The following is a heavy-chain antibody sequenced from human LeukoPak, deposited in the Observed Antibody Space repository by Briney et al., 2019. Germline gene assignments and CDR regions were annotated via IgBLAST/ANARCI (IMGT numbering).Heavy chain of an antibody. CDR1: GASVSSGSYF. Sequence: SETLSLTCIVSGASVSSGSYFWSWIRQPPGRGLEWIGYMSHSGSTSYDPSLKSRATISVDTSKNQFSVKLTSVTAADTAVYYCARVGGSCITGVCYSNYFYYGMDVWGQGATVTVSS. J-gene: IGHJ6*02. CDR2: MSHSGST. CDR3: ARVGGSCITGVCYSNYFYYGMDV. D-gene: IGHD2-8*01. V-gene: IGHV4-61*01.